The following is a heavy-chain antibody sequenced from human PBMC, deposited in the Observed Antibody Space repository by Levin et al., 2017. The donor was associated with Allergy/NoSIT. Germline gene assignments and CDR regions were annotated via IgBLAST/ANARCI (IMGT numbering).Heavy chain of an antibody. V-gene: IGHV4-59*08. Sequence: SQTLSLTCTVSGGSISSYYWSWIRQPPGKGLEWIGYIYYSGSTNYNPSLKSRVTISVDTSKNQFSLKLSSVTAADTAVYYCARQEQWLVYDYWGQGTLVTVSS. CDR1: GGSISSYY. J-gene: IGHJ4*02. D-gene: IGHD6-19*01. CDR2: IYYSGST. CDR3: ARQEQWLVYDY.